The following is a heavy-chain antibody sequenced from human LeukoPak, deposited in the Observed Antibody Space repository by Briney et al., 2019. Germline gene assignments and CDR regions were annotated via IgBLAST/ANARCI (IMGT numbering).Heavy chain of an antibody. Sequence: SVKVSCKASGGTFSSYAISWVRQAPGQGLEWMGGIIPIFGTANYAQKFQGRVTITADESTSTAYMELSSLRSEDTAVYYCAPYYYDSSGYYCDCDYWGQGTLVTVSS. V-gene: IGHV1-69*13. J-gene: IGHJ4*02. CDR1: GGTFSSYA. D-gene: IGHD3-22*01. CDR3: APYYYDSSGYYCDCDY. CDR2: IIPIFGTA.